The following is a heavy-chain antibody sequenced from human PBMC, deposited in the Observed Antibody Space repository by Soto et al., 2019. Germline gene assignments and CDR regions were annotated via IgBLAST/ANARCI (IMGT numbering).Heavy chain of an antibody. CDR3: ARDADYGGSRGGMDV. V-gene: IGHV4-31*03. D-gene: IGHD4-17*01. J-gene: IGHJ6*02. Sequence: QVRLEESGPGLVKPSETLSLICSVSGGSVNNANYFWNWIRHHPENGLEWIGYIYYSGSTRYNPSFKTRATLSRDTSKNQFSLRLNSVTVADTAVYFCARDADYGGSRGGMDVWGRGTTVTVSS. CDR1: GGSVNNANYF. CDR2: IYYSGST.